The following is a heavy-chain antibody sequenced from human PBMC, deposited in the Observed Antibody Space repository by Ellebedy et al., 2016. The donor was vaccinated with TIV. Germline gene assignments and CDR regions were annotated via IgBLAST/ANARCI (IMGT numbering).Heavy chain of an antibody. Sequence: GESLKISCVASGFTFSNYWMTWVRQAPGKGLQWVAKISQDWRETYYVDSVKGRFTISRDNANKSLNLQMISLRGEDTAVYYCARDRYFYQLDALDFWGQGTTLIVSS. CDR3: ARDRYFYQLDALDF. D-gene: IGHD3-9*01. CDR1: GFTFSNYW. V-gene: IGHV3-7*03. CDR2: ISQDWRET. J-gene: IGHJ3*01.